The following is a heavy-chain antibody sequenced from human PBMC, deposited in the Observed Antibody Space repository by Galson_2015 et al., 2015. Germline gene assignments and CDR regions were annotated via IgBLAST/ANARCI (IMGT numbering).Heavy chain of an antibody. V-gene: IGHV1-18*01. Sequence: QSGAEVKKPGASVKVSCKASGYTFTSYGISWVRQAPGQGLEWMGWISAYNGNTNYAQKLQGRVTMTTDTSTSTAYMELRSLRSDDTAVYYCARDRTYYDFWSGYYGLDPWGQGTLVTVSS. J-gene: IGHJ5*02. CDR1: GYTFTSYG. D-gene: IGHD3-3*01. CDR3: ARDRTYYDFWSGYYGLDP. CDR2: ISAYNGNT.